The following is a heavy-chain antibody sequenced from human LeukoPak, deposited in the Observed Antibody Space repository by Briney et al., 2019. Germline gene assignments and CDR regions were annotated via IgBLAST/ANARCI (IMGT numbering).Heavy chain of an antibody. CDR2: INPNSGGT. V-gene: IGHV1-2*02. CDR3: ARAIAVVDY. CDR1: GYTFSDYY. Sequence: GASVKVSCKASGYTFSDYYLHWVRQAPGQGLEWMGWINPNSGGTNFAQKFRGRVTMTRDTSITTAYMELSRLRSDDTAVYFCARAIAVVDYWGQGTLVTVSS. J-gene: IGHJ4*02. D-gene: IGHD6-19*01.